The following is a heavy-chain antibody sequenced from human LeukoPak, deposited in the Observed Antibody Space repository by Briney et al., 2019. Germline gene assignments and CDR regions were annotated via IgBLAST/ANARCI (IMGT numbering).Heavy chain of an antibody. Sequence: SETLSLTCTVSTGSISSSSYYWGWIRQPPGKGLEWIGSIYYSGSTYYNPSLKSRVTVSVDTSKNQFSLKLSSVTAADTAVYYCARVLGSGSYYTYYYYGMDVWGQGTTVTVSS. CDR3: ARVLGSGSYYTYYYYGMDV. CDR2: IYYSGST. CDR1: TGSISSSSYY. V-gene: IGHV4-39*07. D-gene: IGHD3-10*01. J-gene: IGHJ6*02.